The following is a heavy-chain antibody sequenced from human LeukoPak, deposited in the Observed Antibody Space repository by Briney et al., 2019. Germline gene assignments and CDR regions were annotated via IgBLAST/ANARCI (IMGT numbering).Heavy chain of an antibody. V-gene: IGHV4-61*02. Sequence: PSQTLSLTCTVSGGSFSSGLYYWTWIRQPAGKGLEWTGRIYISGSTNYNPSLKSRVTISRDTSKNEFSLKLSSVTAADTAVYYCARDSRRDGYNLDYWGRGTLVTVSS. CDR1: GGSFSSGLYY. CDR2: IYISGST. D-gene: IGHD5-24*01. J-gene: IGHJ4*02. CDR3: ARDSRRDGYNLDY.